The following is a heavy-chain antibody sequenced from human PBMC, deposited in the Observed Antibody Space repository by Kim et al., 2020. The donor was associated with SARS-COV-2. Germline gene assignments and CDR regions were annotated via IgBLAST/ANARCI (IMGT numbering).Heavy chain of an antibody. Sequence: ASVKVSCKASGYTFTSYGISWVRQAPGQGLEWMGWISAYNGNTNYAQKLQGRVTMTTDTSTSTAYMELRSLRSDDTAVYYCARVNAVTMIDNWFDPWGQGTLVTVSS. J-gene: IGHJ5*02. CDR3: ARVNAVTMIDNWFDP. D-gene: IGHD3-22*01. CDR2: ISAYNGNT. CDR1: GYTFTSYG. V-gene: IGHV1-18*01.